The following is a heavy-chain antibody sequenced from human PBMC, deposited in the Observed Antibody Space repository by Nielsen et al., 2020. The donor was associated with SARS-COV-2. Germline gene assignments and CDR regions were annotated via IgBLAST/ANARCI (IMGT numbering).Heavy chain of an antibody. CDR3: ARAPYYDFWSGYPAYDYYFDY. D-gene: IGHD3-3*01. V-gene: IGHV1-2*06. J-gene: IGHJ4*02. CDR2: INPNSGGT. Sequence: WVRQAPGQGLEWMGRINPNSGGTNYAQKFQGRVTMTRDTSISTAYMELSRLRSDDTAVYYCARAPYYDFWSGYPAYDYYFDYWGQGTLVTVSS.